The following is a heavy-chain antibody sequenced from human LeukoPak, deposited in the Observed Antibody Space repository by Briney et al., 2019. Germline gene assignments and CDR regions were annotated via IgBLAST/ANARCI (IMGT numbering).Heavy chain of an antibody. J-gene: IGHJ4*02. Sequence: PGGSLRLSCAASGFTFSSYWMSWVRQAPGKGLEWVANIKQDGSEKCYVDSVKGRFTISRDNAKNPLYVQMNSLRAEDTAVYYCARAGSHYYDSSGYRYWGQGTLVTVSS. CDR3: ARAGSHYYDSSGYRY. CDR1: GFTFSSYW. D-gene: IGHD3-22*01. CDR2: IKQDGSEK. V-gene: IGHV3-7*01.